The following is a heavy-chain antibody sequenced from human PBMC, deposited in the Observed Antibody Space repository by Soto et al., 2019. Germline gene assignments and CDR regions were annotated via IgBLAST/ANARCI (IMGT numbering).Heavy chain of an antibody. CDR2: ISTYNGNT. CDR1: GYIFITYG. Sequence: ASVKVSCKASGYIFITYGSSRVRQAHGQGLEWMGLISTYNGNTNYAQNLQGRVTMTTDTSTSTAYMELRSLRSDDTAVYYCARAAETSANSGRDYWR. CDR3: ARAAETSANSGRDY. J-gene: IGHJ4*01. V-gene: IGHV1-18*01. D-gene: IGHD6-13*01.